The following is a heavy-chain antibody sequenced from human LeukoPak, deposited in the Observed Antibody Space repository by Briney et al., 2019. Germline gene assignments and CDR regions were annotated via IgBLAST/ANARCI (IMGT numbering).Heavy chain of an antibody. J-gene: IGHJ4*02. D-gene: IGHD3-22*01. CDR1: GDTFSSYA. CDR2: IIPIFGTA. Sequence: SVKVSCKASGDTFSSYAISWVRQAPGQGLEWMGGIIPIFGTANYAQKFQGRVTITTDESTSTAYMELSSLRSEDTAVYYCARDAYYYDSSGYYGGSRYYFDYWGQGTLVTVSS. V-gene: IGHV1-69*05. CDR3: ARDAYYYDSSGYYGGSRYYFDY.